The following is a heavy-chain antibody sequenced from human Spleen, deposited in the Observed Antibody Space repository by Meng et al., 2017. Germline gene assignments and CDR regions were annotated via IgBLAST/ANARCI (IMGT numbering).Heavy chain of an antibody. J-gene: IGHJ4*02. CDR2: IDTNTGNP. CDR3: TRDGYSDCSSTSCFDY. CDR1: GHTFTPYA. V-gene: IGHV7-4-1*02. D-gene: IGHD2-2*01. Sequence: VPLVHSGLELRKPGASGKVSCKTSGHTFTPYALNWLRQAPGQGLEGLGWIDTNTGNPTYAQGFTGRFVFSLDTSVSTAYLQISSLKADDTAVYYCTRDGYSDCSSTSCFDYWGQGTLVTVSS.